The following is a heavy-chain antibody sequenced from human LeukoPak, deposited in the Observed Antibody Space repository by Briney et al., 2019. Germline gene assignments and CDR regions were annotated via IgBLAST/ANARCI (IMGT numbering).Heavy chain of an antibody. D-gene: IGHD3-10*01. CDR1: GFTFSSYA. V-gene: IGHV3-23*01. Sequence: GGSLRLSCAASGFTFSSYAMHWVRQAPGKGLEWVSAFSGSGGDTYYADSVKGRFTISRDNSKNTLYLQMNSLRAEDTAVYYCARVRSRAQYYFDYWGQGTLVTVSS. CDR3: ARVRSRAQYYFDY. CDR2: FSGSGGDT. J-gene: IGHJ4*02.